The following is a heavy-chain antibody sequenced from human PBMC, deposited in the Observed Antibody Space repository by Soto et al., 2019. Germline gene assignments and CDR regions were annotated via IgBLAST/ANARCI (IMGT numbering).Heavy chain of an antibody. Sequence: GASVKVSCKASGYTFTSYAMHWVRQAPGQRPEWMGWINAGNGKTKYSEKFQGRVTITRDTSASTAYMELSSLRSEDTAVYNCARDLQYGDFDYWGQGTLVTVSS. CDR1: GYTFTSYA. CDR2: INAGNGKT. V-gene: IGHV1-3*01. J-gene: IGHJ4*02. D-gene: IGHD4-17*01. CDR3: ARDLQYGDFDY.